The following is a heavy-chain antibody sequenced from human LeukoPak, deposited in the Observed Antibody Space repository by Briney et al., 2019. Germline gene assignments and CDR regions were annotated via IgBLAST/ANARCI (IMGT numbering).Heavy chain of an antibody. V-gene: IGHV3-7*01. CDR3: ATDRGWRTSGYYLYYFEY. CDR1: GFTFSSYS. CDR2: IKNDGSEI. J-gene: IGHJ4*02. Sequence: GGSLRLSCAASGFTFSSYSMNWVRQAPGKGLEWLASIKNDGSEIYYVDSVRGRYTISRDNTKNSLYLQMSSLRAEDTAVYYCATDRGWRTSGYYLYYFEYWGQGTLVTFSS. D-gene: IGHD3-3*01.